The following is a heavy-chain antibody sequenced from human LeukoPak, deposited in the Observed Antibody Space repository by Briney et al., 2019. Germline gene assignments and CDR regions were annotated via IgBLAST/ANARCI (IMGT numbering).Heavy chain of an antibody. Sequence: SETLSLTCAVYGGSFSGYYWSWIRQPPEKGLEWIGEINHSGRPNYNPSLKSRVTISVDTCKNKFSLKLSSVTAADTGVYYCARGHDYGGNSGDYWGQGTLVTVSS. J-gene: IGHJ4*02. CDR3: ARGHDYGGNSGDY. V-gene: IGHV4-34*01. CDR1: GGSFSGYY. CDR2: INHSGRP. D-gene: IGHD4-23*01.